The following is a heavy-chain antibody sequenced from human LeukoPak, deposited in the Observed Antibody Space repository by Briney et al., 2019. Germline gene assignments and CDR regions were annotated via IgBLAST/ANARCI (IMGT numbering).Heavy chain of an antibody. CDR3: ARHLYGDPHSRKIGFDY. J-gene: IGHJ4*02. CDR2: INYNGRT. D-gene: IGHD4-17*01. Sequence: SETLSLTCTVSGDSISNINYYWGWIRQPPGKGLEWIALINYNGRTFNNPSLKSRVVISIDTSNNHFSLKLTSVTAADTAVYYCARHLYGDPHSRKIGFDYWGQGTLVTVSS. CDR1: GDSISNINYY. V-gene: IGHV4-39*01.